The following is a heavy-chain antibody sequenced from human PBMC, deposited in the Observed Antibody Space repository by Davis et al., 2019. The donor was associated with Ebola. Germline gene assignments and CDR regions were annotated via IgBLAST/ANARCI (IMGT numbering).Heavy chain of an antibody. V-gene: IGHV3-74*01. D-gene: IGHD6-19*01. CDR2: INSDGSST. Sequence: HTGGSLRLSCAASGFTFSSYWMHWVRQAPGKGLVWVSRINSDGSSTSYADSVKGRFTISRDNAKNTLYLQMNSLRAEDTAVYYCARGERSSGWYLDYWGQGTLVTVSS. CDR3: ARGERSSGWYLDY. CDR1: GFTFSSYW. J-gene: IGHJ4*02.